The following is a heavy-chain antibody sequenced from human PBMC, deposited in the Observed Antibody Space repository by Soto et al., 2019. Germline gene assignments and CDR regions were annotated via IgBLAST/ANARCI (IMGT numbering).Heavy chain of an antibody. D-gene: IGHD2-2*01. V-gene: IGHV1-69*13. J-gene: IGHJ6*02. CDR2: IIPIFGTA. Sequence: VASVKVSCKASGGTFSSYAISWVRQAPGQGLEWMGGIIPIFGTANYAQKFQGRVTITADESTSTAYMELSSLRSEDTAVYYCARDKSYCISTSCYGYYYGMDVWGQGTTVTVSS. CDR3: ARDKSYCISTSCYGYYYGMDV. CDR1: GGTFSSYA.